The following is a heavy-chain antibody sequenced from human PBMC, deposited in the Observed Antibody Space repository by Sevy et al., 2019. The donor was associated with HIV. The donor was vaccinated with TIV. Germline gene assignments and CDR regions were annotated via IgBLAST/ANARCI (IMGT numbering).Heavy chain of an antibody. CDR2: IYFTGNT. J-gene: IGHJ4*02. CDR1: GGSISSYF. CDR3: ARNSTTRPRVLDY. D-gene: IGHD1-1*01. V-gene: IGHV4-59*01. Sequence: SETLSLTCSVSGGSISSYFWTWVRQSPGKGLEWIGNIYFTGNTDYSPSPKGRVTLSLDTSKSQFSLTLKSVTAADTDIYFCARNSTTRPRVLDYWGQGTLVTVSS.